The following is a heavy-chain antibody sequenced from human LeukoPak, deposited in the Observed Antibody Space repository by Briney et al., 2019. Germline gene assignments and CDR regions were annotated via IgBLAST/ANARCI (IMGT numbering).Heavy chain of an antibody. D-gene: IGHD1-26*01. CDR3: AKDVGKWESLHFFDY. CDR1: GFTFSTNA. CDR2: ISGSGAST. Sequence: HPGGSLRLSCLTSGFTFSTNAMSWVRQAPGKGLEWISGISGSGASTYYADSVTGRFTISRDNSRNTLYLQMNSLRGDDTAVYCCAKDVGKWESLHFFDYWGQGTLVTVSS. J-gene: IGHJ4*02. V-gene: IGHV3-23*01.